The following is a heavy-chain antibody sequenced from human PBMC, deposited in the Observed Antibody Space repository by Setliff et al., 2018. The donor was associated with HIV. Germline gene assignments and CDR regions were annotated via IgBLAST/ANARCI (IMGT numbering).Heavy chain of an antibody. D-gene: IGHD7-27*01. V-gene: IGHV5-51*01. J-gene: IGHJ6*03. Sequence: GESLRLSCQASGFTFSNYWIGWVRQMPGKGLEWMGIIYPGDSDTKYIPSFQGPVTMSADKSNHTAYLQWSSLKTSDSAIYYCAKTGGLRYMDVWGKGTTVTVSS. CDR2: IYPGDSDT. CDR3: AKTGGLRYMDV. CDR1: GFTFSNYW.